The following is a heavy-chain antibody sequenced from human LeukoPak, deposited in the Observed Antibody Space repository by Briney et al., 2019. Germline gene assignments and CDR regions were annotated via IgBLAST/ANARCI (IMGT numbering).Heavy chain of an antibody. J-gene: IGHJ4*02. D-gene: IGHD6-19*01. Sequence: SETLSLTCTVSGGSVSSGSYYWSWIRQPPGKGLVWIGYIYYSGSTNYNPSLKSRVNISVDTSKKQFSLKLSSVTAADTAVYYCARRTYSSGWSNFDYWGQGTLVTVSS. V-gene: IGHV4-61*01. CDR3: ARRTYSSGWSNFDY. CDR1: GGSVSSGSYY. CDR2: IYYSGST.